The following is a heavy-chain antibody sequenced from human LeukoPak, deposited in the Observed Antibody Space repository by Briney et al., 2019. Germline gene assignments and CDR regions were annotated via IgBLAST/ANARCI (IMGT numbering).Heavy chain of an antibody. D-gene: IGHD3-22*01. CDR3: ARDYYDSSGYYYRFGGLDI. CDR2: ITPIFNIT. V-gene: IGHV1-69*13. J-gene: IGHJ3*02. Sequence: SVRVSCKASGGSFRNYAISWVRQAPGQRLEWMGRITPIFNITDYVQRFQGRVTITADESTSTVYMELSSLRSEDTAVYFCARDYYDSSGYYYRFGGLDIWGQGTMVTVSS. CDR1: GGSFRNYA.